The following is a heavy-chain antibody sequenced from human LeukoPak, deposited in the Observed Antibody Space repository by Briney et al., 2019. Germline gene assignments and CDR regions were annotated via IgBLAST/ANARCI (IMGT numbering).Heavy chain of an antibody. J-gene: IGHJ4*02. Sequence: AGGSLRLSCAASGFTVSSNYMSWVRQAPGKGLEWDSVINSGGSTYYADSVKGRFTISRDNSKNTLYLQMNSLRAENTAVYYCARAGRDGYKSETGFDYWGQGTLVTVSS. D-gene: IGHD5-24*01. CDR3: ARAGRDGYKSETGFDY. V-gene: IGHV3-66*01. CDR2: INSGGST. CDR1: GFTVSSNY.